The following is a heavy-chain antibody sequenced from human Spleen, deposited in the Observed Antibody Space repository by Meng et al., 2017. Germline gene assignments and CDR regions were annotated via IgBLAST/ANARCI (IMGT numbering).Heavy chain of an antibody. CDR3: ASLPHGDYAANDY. V-gene: IGHV1-69*05. D-gene: IGHD4-17*01. CDR1: GGTFSSYA. J-gene: IGHJ4*02. Sequence: VQLVQSGVGVKKPGSSVKVSCKASGGTFSSYAISWVRQAPGQGLEWMGGIIPIFGTANYAQKFQGRVTITTDESTSTAYMELSSLRSEDTAVYYCASLPHGDYAANDYWGQGTLVTVSS. CDR2: IIPIFGTA.